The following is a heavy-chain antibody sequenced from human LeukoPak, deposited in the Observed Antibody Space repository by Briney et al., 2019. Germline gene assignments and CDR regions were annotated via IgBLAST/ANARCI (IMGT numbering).Heavy chain of an antibody. J-gene: IGHJ6*02. Sequence: GGSLRLSCAASEFTFSSYSMNWVRQAPGKGLEWVSYIANSGNSKSYADSVKGRFTISRDNTKNSLYLQMNSLRAEDTAVYYCAKVADYGTTGYYYGMDVWGQGTTVTVSS. CDR3: AKVADYGTTGYYYGMDV. D-gene: IGHD4-17*01. CDR1: EFTFSSYS. CDR2: IANSGNSK. V-gene: IGHV3-48*01.